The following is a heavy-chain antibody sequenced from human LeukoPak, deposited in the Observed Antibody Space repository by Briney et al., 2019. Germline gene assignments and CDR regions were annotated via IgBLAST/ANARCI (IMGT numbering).Heavy chain of an antibody. J-gene: IGHJ6*03. CDR3: AKGAQSYGYGDDYYYLDV. V-gene: IGHV3-30*02. CDR2: IRYDGSNK. CDR1: GFTFSSYG. D-gene: IGHD3-16*01. Sequence: GGXLRLSCAASGFTFSSYGMHWVRQAPGKGMEGVAFIRYDGSNKYYADSVKGGFTISRDNSKNTLYLQMNRLRAEDTALYYCAKGAQSYGYGDDYYYLDVWGKGTTVTVSS.